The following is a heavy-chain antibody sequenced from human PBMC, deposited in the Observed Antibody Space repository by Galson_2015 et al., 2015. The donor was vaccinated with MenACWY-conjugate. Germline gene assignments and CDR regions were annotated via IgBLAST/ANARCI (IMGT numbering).Heavy chain of an antibody. V-gene: IGHV3-21*01. CDR2: ISSSSSYI. D-gene: IGHD6-19*01. CDR1: GFTFSSYS. CDR3: ASDMSRSGWYFAFDI. J-gene: IGHJ3*02. Sequence: SLRLSCAASGFTFSSYSMNWVRQAPGKGLEWVSSISSSSSYIYYADSVKGRFTISRDNAKNSLYLQMNSLRAEDTAVYYRASDMSRSGWYFAFDIWGQGTMVTVSS.